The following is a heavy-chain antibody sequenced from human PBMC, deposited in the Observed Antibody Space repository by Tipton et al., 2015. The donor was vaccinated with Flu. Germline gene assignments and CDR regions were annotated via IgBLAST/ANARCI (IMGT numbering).Heavy chain of an antibody. J-gene: IGHJ5*02. Sequence: GSLRLSCAVSGFTVSTSYMSWVRQPPGKGLEWVSIVYDDGRTYYADSVEGRFAISRDNSKNILYLQMNSLRADDTAVYYCTRGQGANPWGQGTLVTVSS. V-gene: IGHV3-53*01. CDR1: GFTVSTSY. CDR3: TRGQGANP. CDR2: VYDDGRT.